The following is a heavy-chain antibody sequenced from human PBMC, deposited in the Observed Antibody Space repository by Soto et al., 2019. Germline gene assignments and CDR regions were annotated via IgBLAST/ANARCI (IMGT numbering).Heavy chain of an antibody. CDR2: INPNSGGT. V-gene: IGHV1-2*04. Sequence: ASLKVSCKASGYTFTGYYMHWVRQAPGQGLEWMGWINPNSGGTNYAQKFQGWVTMTRDTSISTAYMELSRLRSDDTAVYYCARGTSPDTTARYCSSTSCSKVDWFDPWGQGTLVTVSS. D-gene: IGHD2-2*01. J-gene: IGHJ5*02. CDR3: ARGTSPDTTARYCSSTSCSKVDWFDP. CDR1: GYTFTGYY.